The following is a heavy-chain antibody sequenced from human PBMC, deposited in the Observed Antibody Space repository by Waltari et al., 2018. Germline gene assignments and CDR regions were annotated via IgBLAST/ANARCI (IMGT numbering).Heavy chain of an antibody. CDR3: TALKS. J-gene: IGHJ5*02. CDR1: GFSFNNTW. CDR2: IKSKSDGETT. V-gene: IGHV3-15*01. Sequence: EVQLVESGGGLVKPGGSLRLPCAASGFSFNNTWLGWVRQAPGKGLEWVGRIKSKSDGETTDYSAPVKGRFTISRDDSKTTLYLQMNSLKTEDTAVYFCTALKSWGQGALVIVSS.